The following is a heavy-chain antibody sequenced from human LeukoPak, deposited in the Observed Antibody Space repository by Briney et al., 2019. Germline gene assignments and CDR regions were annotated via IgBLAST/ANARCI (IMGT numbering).Heavy chain of an antibody. J-gene: IGHJ4*02. D-gene: IGHD7-27*01. CDR2: INSDGSST. Sequence: GGSLRLSCAASGLTFSSYWMHWVRQAPGKGLMWVSRINSDGSSTSYADSVKGRFTISRDNAKNTLYLQMNSLRAEDTAVYYCARDSNWVPHFDYWGQGTLVTVSS. CDR3: ARDSNWVPHFDY. CDR1: GLTFSSYW. V-gene: IGHV3-74*01.